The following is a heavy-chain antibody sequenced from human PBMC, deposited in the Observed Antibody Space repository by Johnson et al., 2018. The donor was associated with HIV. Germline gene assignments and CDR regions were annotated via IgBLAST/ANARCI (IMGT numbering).Heavy chain of an antibody. CDR3: ADEGSIAVAIDAFDI. V-gene: IGHV3-20*04. D-gene: IGHD6-19*01. CDR1: GFTFDDYG. Sequence: VQLVESGGGVVRPGGSLRLPCAASGFTFDDYGMSWVRQAPGKGLEWVSGINWNGGSTGYADSVKGRFTISRDNSKNTLYLQMNSLRGEDTAVYYCADEGSIAVAIDAFDIWGQGTMVTVSS. J-gene: IGHJ3*02. CDR2: INWNGGST.